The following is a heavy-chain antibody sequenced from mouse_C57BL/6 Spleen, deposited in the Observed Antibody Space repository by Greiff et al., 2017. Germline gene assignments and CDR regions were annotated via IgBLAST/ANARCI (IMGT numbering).Heavy chain of an antibody. V-gene: IGHV5-4*03. J-gene: IGHJ3*01. CDR2: ISDGGSYT. CDR3: ASNWDRFAY. D-gene: IGHD4-1*01. Sequence: DVMLVESGGGLVKPGGSLKLSCAASGFTFSSYAMSWVRQTPEKRLAWVATISDGGSYTYYPDNVKGRFTISRDNAKNNLYLQMSHLKSEDTAMYYCASNWDRFAYWGQGTLVTVSA. CDR1: GFTFSSYA.